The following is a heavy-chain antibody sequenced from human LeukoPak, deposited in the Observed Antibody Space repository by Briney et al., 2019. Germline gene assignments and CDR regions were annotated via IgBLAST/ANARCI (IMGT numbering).Heavy chain of an antibody. D-gene: IGHD3-3*01. CDR2: IIAIFGTA. CDR1: GGTFSRYA. V-gene: IGHV1-69*05. J-gene: IGHJ3*02. CDR3: ARRFRDAFDI. Sequence: SVKVSFKSSGGTFSRYAISWVRQPPGQGLEWMGGIIAIFGTANYAQKFQGRVTITTDESTSTAYIELSSLRSEDTVVYYCARRFRDAFDIWGQGTLVTVSS.